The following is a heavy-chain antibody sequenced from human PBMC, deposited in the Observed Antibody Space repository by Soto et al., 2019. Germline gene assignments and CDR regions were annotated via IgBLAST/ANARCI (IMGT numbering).Heavy chain of an antibody. J-gene: IGHJ4*02. CDR1: GGSISNHY. CDR3: ARYYCSSGTCYHFDY. CDR2: IYYNGRA. V-gene: IGHV4-59*11. D-gene: IGHD2-2*01. Sequence: SETLSLTCTVSGGSISNHYWSRIRQTPGKGLEWIGYIYYNGRANYNPSHKSRVSFSVDTSKNQFSLRLNSVTAADTAVYYCARYYCSSGTCYHFDYWGQGALVTVSS.